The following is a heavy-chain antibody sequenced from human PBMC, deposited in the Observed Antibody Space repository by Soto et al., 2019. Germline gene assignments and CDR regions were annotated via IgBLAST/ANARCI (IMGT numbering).Heavy chain of an antibody. J-gene: IGHJ6*02. CDR1: GFTFSSYA. D-gene: IGHD2-2*01. Sequence: PGGSLRLSCAPSGFTFSSYAMSWVGQAPGKGLEWVSAISGSGGSTYYADSVKGRFTISRDNSKNTLYLQMNSLRAEDTAVYYCAKDYIVVVPADLSWSGDVWGQGTTVTVSS. V-gene: IGHV3-23*01. CDR3: AKDYIVVVPADLSWSGDV. CDR2: ISGSGGST.